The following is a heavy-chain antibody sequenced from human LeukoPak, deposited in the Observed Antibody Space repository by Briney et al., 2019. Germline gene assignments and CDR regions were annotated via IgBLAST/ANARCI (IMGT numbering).Heavy chain of an antibody. CDR1: GGSFSGYY. V-gene: IGHV4-34*01. CDR3: ARDPIYGSGSPY. Sequence: SETLSLSCAVYGGSFSGYYWSWIRQPPGKGLEWIGESNHSGSTNYNPSLKSRVTISVDTSKNQFSLKLSPVTAADTAVYYCARDPIYGSGSPYWGQGTLVTVSS. D-gene: IGHD3-10*01. CDR2: SNHSGST. J-gene: IGHJ4*02.